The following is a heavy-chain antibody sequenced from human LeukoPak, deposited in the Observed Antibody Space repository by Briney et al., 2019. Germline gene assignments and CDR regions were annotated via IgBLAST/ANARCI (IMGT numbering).Heavy chain of an antibody. CDR2: ISYDGSNK. V-gene: IGHV3-30*03. CDR1: GFTFSSYG. Sequence: GGSLRLSCAASGFTFSSYGMHWVRQAPGKGLEWVAVISYDGSNKYYADSVKGRFTISRDNSKNTLYLQMNSLRAEDTAVYYCARDDRLDCSGGTCYSSVPFDIWGQGTMVTVSS. J-gene: IGHJ3*02. CDR3: ARDDRLDCSGGTCYSSVPFDI. D-gene: IGHD2-15*01.